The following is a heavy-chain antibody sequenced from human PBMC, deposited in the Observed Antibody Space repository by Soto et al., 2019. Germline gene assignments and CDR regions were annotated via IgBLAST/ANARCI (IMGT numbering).Heavy chain of an antibody. CDR2: TRNKANSYTT. Sequence: EVPLVESGGCLVQPGGSLRLSCAASGFTVSDHYMDWVRQAPGKGLEWVGRTRNKANSYTTEYAASVKGRFTISRDDSRNSLYLQMNSLKIEDTAVYYCARAFRDSGTYWFDPWGQGTLVTVSS. V-gene: IGHV3-72*01. D-gene: IGHD1-26*01. CDR3: ARAFRDSGTYWFDP. CDR1: GFTVSDHY. J-gene: IGHJ5*02.